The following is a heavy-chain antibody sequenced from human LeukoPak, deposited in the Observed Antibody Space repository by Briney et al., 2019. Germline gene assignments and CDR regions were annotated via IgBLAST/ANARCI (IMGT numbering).Heavy chain of an antibody. D-gene: IGHD2/OR15-2a*01. CDR1: GFSFSTYD. CDR2: ITANTRGSIT. CDR3: ARGGYFSFDY. J-gene: IGHJ4*02. Sequence: GGSLRLSCVTSGFSFSTYDMSWVRQAPGKGLEWVTGITANTRGSITYYADSVKGRFTISRDSSKDTLYLQMNSLRAEDTAVYFCARGGYFSFDYWGQGTLVTVSS. V-gene: IGHV3-23*01.